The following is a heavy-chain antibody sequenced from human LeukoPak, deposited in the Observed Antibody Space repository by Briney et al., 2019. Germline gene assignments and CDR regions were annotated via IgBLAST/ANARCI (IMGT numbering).Heavy chain of an antibody. CDR2: IDSDGSTT. Sequence: GGPLNPSVQASDSTLSNYGWHGFRKVPGKGPGGFSRIDSDGSTTNYADSVKGRFAISRDNAKNTLFLQMNSLRAEDTAVYYCARIDYVRQSGHDSFWGQGTLATVSS. V-gene: IGHV3-74*01. CDR3: ARIDYVRQSGHDSF. J-gene: IGHJ4*02. CDR1: DSTLSNYG. D-gene: IGHD5-12*01.